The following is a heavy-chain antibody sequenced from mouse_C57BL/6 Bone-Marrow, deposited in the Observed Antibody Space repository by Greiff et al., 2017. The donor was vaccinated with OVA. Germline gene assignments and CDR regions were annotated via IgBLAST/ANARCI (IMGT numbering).Heavy chain of an antibody. J-gene: IGHJ2*01. CDR3: ARGNDGIDY. CDR1: GFTFSSYG. Sequence: EVQLVESGGDLVKPGGSLKLSCAASGFTFSSYGMSWVRQTPDTRLEWVATISSGGSYTYYPDSVKGRFTISRDNAKNTLYLQMSSLKSEDTAMYYCARGNDGIDYWGQGTTLTVSS. CDR2: ISSGGSYT. D-gene: IGHD2-12*01. V-gene: IGHV5-6*01.